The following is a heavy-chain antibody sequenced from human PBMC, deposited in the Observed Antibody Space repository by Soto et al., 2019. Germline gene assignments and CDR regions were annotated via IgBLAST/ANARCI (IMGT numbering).Heavy chain of an antibody. CDR3: AKGVSRTGSYYGMDV. CDR2: ISYDGSNK. D-gene: IGHD1-26*01. V-gene: IGHV3-30*18. Sequence: QAVGSLRLSCAASGFTFSSYGMHWVRQAPGKGLEWVAVISYDGSNKYYADSVKGRFTISRDNSKNTLYLQMNSLRAEDTAVYYCAKGVSRTGSYYGMDVWGQGTTVTVS. J-gene: IGHJ6*02. CDR1: GFTFSSYG.